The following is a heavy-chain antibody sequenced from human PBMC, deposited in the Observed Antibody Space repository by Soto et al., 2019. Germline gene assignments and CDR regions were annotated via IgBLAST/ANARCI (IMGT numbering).Heavy chain of an antibody. Sequence: QVQLQQWGAGLLKPSETLSLTCAIYGGSFSGYYWSWLRQPPGKGLEWIGEINHSGSTNYNPSLXSXVXIXXDTSKNQFSLKLSSVTAADTAVYYCARGYGRNFAYWGQGTLVTVSS. CDR1: GGSFSGYY. CDR2: INHSGST. CDR3: ARGYGRNFAY. V-gene: IGHV4-34*01. J-gene: IGHJ4*02. D-gene: IGHD3-10*01.